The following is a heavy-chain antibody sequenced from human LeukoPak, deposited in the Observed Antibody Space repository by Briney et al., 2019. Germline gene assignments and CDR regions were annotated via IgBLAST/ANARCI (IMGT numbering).Heavy chain of an antibody. Sequence: ASVKVSCTASGYTFTSYGLNWVRQAPGQGLEWMGWINTNTGNPTYSQGFTGRFVFSLDTSVSTAYLQITSLKAEDTAVYYCSRRLPLEDSSSRPLDYWGQGTLVTLS. CDR3: SRRLPLEDSSSRPLDY. D-gene: IGHD6-13*01. CDR2: INTNTGNP. J-gene: IGHJ4*02. CDR1: GYTFTSYG. V-gene: IGHV7-4-1*02.